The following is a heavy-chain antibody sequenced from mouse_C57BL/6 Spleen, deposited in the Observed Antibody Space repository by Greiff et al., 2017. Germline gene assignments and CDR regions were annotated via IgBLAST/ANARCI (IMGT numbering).Heavy chain of an antibody. CDR2: INPNNGGT. Sequence: EVQLQQSGPELVKPGASVKISCKASGYTFTDYYMNWVKQSHGKSLEWIGDINPNNGGTSYNQKFKGKATLTVDKSSSTAYMELRSLTSEDSAVYYYARSPYYYGSSPFDYWGQGTTLTVSS. D-gene: IGHD1-1*01. V-gene: IGHV1-26*01. J-gene: IGHJ2*01. CDR3: ARSPYYYGSSPFDY. CDR1: GYTFTDYY.